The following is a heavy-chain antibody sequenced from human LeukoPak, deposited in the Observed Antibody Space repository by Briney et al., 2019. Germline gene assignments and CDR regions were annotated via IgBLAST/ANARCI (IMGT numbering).Heavy chain of an antibody. D-gene: IGHD6-13*01. J-gene: IGHJ4*02. CDR1: GFTFSSYG. Sequence: GGSLRLSCAASGFTFSSYGMHWVRQAPGKGLEWVAIIWYDGIIKNYADSLKGRFTISRDNSKNTLYLQMNSLRAEDTAVYYCARIPTREQQQVFDYWGQGTLVTVSS. CDR2: IWYDGIIK. V-gene: IGHV3-33*01. CDR3: ARIPTREQQQVFDY.